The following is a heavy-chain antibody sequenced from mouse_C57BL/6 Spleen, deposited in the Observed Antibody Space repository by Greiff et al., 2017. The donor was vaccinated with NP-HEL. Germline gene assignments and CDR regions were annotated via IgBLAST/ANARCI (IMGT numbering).Heavy chain of an antibody. V-gene: IGHV1-15*01. CDR2: IDPETGGT. J-gene: IGHJ3*01. Sequence: QVQLQQSGAELVRPGASVTLSCKASGYTFTDYEMHWVKQTPVHGLEWIGAIDPETGGTAYNQKFKGKAILTADKSSSTAYMELRSLTSEDSAVYYCTRSTDYSKAGAWFAYWGQGTLVTVSA. CDR1: GYTFTDYE. D-gene: IGHD2-5*01. CDR3: TRSTDYSKAGAWFAY.